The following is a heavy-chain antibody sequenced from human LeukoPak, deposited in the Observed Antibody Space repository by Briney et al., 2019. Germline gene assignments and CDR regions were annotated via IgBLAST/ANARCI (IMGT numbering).Heavy chain of an antibody. D-gene: IGHD5-18*01. CDR1: GFTFRNDW. Sequence: GGSLRLSCAVFGFTFRNDWMSWVRQAPGKGLEWVAMVKQGGSEKYYVDSVRGRFTISRDDAKNSLYPQMNSLRAEDTAVYYCASLDTALLNSAYWGQGTLVTVSS. CDR2: VKQGGSEK. V-gene: IGHV3-7*01. J-gene: IGHJ4*02. CDR3: ASLDTALLNSAY.